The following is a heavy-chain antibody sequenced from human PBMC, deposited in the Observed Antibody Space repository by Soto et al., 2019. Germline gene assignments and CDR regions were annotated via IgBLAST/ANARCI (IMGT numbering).Heavy chain of an antibody. CDR2: ISAYNGNT. CDR1: GYTFTSYG. J-gene: IGHJ6*02. CDR3: ARDGGQLVPDYYYGMDV. V-gene: IGHV1-18*04. D-gene: IGHD6-6*01. Sequence: QVQLVQSGAEVKKPGASVKVSCKASGYTFTSYGISWVRQSPGQGLEWMGWISAYNGNTNYAQKLQGRVTMTTDTSTSTSYIELRSLRSDDTAVYYCARDGGQLVPDYYYGMDVWGQGTTVTFSS.